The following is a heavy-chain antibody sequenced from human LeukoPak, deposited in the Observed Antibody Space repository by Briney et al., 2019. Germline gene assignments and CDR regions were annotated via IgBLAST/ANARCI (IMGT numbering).Heavy chain of an antibody. V-gene: IGHV4-59*01. CDR2: IYYSGST. Sequence: SETLSLTCTVSGASISSSYYWSWIRQPPGKGLEWIGYIYYSGSTNYNPSLASRVTMSIDTSNNQFSLKLTSVTATDTAVYYCARSPGHRGYDYWGQGTLVTVSS. J-gene: IGHJ4*02. CDR3: ARSPGHRGYDY. CDR1: GASISSSYY. D-gene: IGHD3-22*01.